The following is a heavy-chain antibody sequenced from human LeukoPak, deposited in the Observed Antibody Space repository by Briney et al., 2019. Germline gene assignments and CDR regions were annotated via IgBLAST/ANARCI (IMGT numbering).Heavy chain of an antibody. D-gene: IGHD2-8*02. CDR3: ARGVLVGATGHHFAY. J-gene: IGHJ4*02. CDR2: IYQTGSA. Sequence: SETLSLTCSVTGVSISSSSCYWGWLRQPPGKGLEWIGSIYQTGSAYYDPSLKSRVTVSVATSKNDFSVELRSVTAADTAVYYCARGVLVGATGHHFAYWGQGTLVTVSS. CDR1: GVSISSSSCY. V-gene: IGHV4-39*07.